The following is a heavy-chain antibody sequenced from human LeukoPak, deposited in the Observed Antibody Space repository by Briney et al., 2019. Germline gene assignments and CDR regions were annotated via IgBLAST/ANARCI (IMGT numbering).Heavy chain of an antibody. CDR3: ARLAIYGDYGWGGFDY. J-gene: IGHJ4*02. V-gene: IGHV1-18*01. CDR1: GYTFTSYG. CDR2: ISAYNGNT. D-gene: IGHD4-17*01. Sequence: GASVKVSCKASGYTFTSYGISWVRQAPGQGLEWMGWISAYNGNTNYAQKLQGRVTMTTDTSTSTAYMELRSLRSDDTAVYYCARLAIYGDYGWGGFDYWGQGTLVTVSS.